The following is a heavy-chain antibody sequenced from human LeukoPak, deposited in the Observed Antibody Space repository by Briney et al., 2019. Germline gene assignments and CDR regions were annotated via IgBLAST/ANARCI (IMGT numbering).Heavy chain of an antibody. J-gene: IGHJ6*03. D-gene: IGHD2-21*01. CDR2: LSGSGGAT. CDR3: AKHLGSHSFLFYYMDV. Sequence: GGSLRLFCEASEFTYRRFAMSWIRQPRGTGLDCVLTLSGSGGATYYADSVEGRFTTSRDNSKDTLYLQMDNLRADDTAVYYCAKHLGSHSFLFYYMDVWGKGTSVIVSS. V-gene: IGHV3-23*01. CDR1: EFTYRRFA.